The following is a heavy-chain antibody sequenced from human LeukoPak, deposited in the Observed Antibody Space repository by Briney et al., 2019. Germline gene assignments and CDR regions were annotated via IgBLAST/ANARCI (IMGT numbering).Heavy chain of an antibody. Sequence: ASVTVSRKASGYTFTGYYMHWVRHAPGPGLEWMGRINPNSGGTNYAQKFQGRVTMTRDTSISTAYMELSRLRSDDTAVYYCARQGFWSGYYTHNWFDPWGQGTLVTVSS. J-gene: IGHJ5*02. CDR1: GYTFTGYY. CDR3: ARQGFWSGYYTHNWFDP. CDR2: INPNSGGT. D-gene: IGHD3-3*01. V-gene: IGHV1-2*06.